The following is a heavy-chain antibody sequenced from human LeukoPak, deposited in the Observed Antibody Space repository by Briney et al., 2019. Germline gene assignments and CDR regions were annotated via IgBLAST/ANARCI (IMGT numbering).Heavy chain of an antibody. Sequence: SQTLSLTCTVSGGSISSGDYYWSWIRQPPGKGLEWIGYIYYSGSTYYNPSLKSRVTISVDTSKNQFSLKLSSVTAADTAVYYCARGGVVPAAPPILGAFDIWGQGTMVTVSS. D-gene: IGHD2-2*01. CDR1: GGSISSGDYY. CDR3: ARGGVVPAAPPILGAFDI. CDR2: IYYSGST. V-gene: IGHV4-30-4*01. J-gene: IGHJ3*02.